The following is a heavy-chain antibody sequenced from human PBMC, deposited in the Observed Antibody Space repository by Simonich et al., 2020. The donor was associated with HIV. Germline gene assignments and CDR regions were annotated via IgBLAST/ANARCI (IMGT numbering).Heavy chain of an antibody. V-gene: IGHV3-30*07. CDR1: GFTFSSYA. CDR3: ASGGSISSVWADDY. CDR2: ISYDGSNK. D-gene: IGHD3-16*01. Sequence: QVQLVESGGGVVQPGRSLRLSCAASGFTFSSYAIHWVRQAPGKGLEWVDVISYDGSNKYYADSVKGRVTISRDNSKNTLYLQMNSLRAEDTAVYYCASGGSISSVWADDYWGQGTLVTVSS. J-gene: IGHJ4*02.